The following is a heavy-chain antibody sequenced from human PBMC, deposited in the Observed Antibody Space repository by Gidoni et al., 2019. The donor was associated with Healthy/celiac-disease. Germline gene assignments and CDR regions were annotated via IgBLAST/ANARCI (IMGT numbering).Heavy chain of an antibody. CDR2: IIPIFGTA. Sequence: QVQLVQSGAAVKKPGSSVKVSFKASVGTFISSAISWVRQAPGQGLEWMGGIIPIFGTANYAQKFQGRVTITADESTSTAYMELSSLRSEDTAVYYCARGGIYYDFWSGYPYFDYWGQGTLVTVSS. CDR3: ARGGIYYDFWSGYPYFDY. J-gene: IGHJ4*02. V-gene: IGHV1-69*01. CDR1: VGTFISSA. D-gene: IGHD3-3*01.